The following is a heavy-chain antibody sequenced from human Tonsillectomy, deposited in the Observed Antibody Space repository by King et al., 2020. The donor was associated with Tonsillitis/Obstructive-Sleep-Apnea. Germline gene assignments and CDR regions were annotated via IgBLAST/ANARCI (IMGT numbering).Heavy chain of an antibody. CDR1: GFTFSSYA. J-gene: IGHJ4*02. CDR3: AKSTGSTSQDPYYFDY. CDR2: ISGSGGST. Sequence: VQLLESGGGLVQPGGSLRLSCAASGFTFSSYAMSWVRQAPGKGLEWVSAISGSGGSTYYADSVKGRFTISRDNSKNTLYLQMNSLRAEDTAVYYCAKSTGSTSQDPYYFDYWGQGTLVTVSS. V-gene: IGHV3-23*01. D-gene: IGHD2-2*01.